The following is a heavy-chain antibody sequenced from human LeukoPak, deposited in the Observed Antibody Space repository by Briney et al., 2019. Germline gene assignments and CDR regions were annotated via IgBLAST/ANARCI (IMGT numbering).Heavy chain of an antibody. CDR3: AKDPLVATQSGGGFDY. D-gene: IGHD5-12*01. J-gene: IGHJ4*02. CDR2: IYSGGST. CDR1: GFTVSSNE. Sequence: GGSLRLSCAASGFTVSSNEMSWVRQAPGKGLEWVSFIYSGGSTYYADSVKGRFTISRDNSKNTLYLQMNSLRAEDTAVYYCAKDPLVATQSGGGFDYWGQGTLVTVSS. V-gene: IGHV3-66*02.